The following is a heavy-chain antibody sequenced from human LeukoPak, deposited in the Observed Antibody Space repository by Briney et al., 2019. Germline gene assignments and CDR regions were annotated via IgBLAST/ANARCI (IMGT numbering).Heavy chain of an antibody. CDR3: ARVRDCGRFSCGTYYFES. D-gene: IGHD2-15*01. Sequence: GGSLRLSCAASGFTFSSHWMTWVRQAPGRGLEWVSSISSSSSYIHYADSVKGRFTISRDNAQNVVNLQMNSLRVEDTAVYFCARVRDCGRFSCGTYYFESWGQGTLVTVSS. J-gene: IGHJ4*02. CDR1: GFTFSSHW. CDR2: ISSSSSYI. V-gene: IGHV3-21*01.